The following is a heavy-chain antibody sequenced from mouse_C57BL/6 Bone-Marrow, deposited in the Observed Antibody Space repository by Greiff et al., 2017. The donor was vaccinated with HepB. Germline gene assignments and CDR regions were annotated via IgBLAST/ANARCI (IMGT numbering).Heavy chain of an antibody. D-gene: IGHD2-2*01. J-gene: IGHJ1*03. CDR3: ARARSTMVTADWYFDV. CDR1: GFTFSSYA. Sequence: EVMLVESGGGLVKPGGSLKLSCAASGFTFSSYAMSWVRQTPEKRLEWVATISDGGSYTYYPDNVKGRFTISRDNAKNNLYLQMSHLKSEDTAMYYCARARSTMVTADWYFDVWGTGTTVTVSS. CDR2: ISDGGSYT. V-gene: IGHV5-4*03.